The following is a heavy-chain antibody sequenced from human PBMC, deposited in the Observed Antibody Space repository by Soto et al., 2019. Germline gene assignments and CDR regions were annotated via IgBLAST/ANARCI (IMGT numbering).Heavy chain of an antibody. V-gene: IGHV4-61*01. D-gene: IGHD4-17*01. CDR2: VYYSGTT. Sequence: SETLSLTCSVSGGSVSNKTYYWSWIRQPPGKRLEWIGYVYYSGTTNYNPSLTSRVTISVDLSKNQFSLRLSSVTTADTALYYCARTTAVPNTLRSRYFFDYWGQGTLVTVSS. CDR3: ARTTAVPNTLRSRYFFDY. CDR1: GGSVSNKTYY. J-gene: IGHJ4*02.